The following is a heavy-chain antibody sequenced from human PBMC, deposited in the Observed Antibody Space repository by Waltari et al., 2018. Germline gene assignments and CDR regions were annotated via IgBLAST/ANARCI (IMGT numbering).Heavy chain of an antibody. V-gene: IGHV3-66*01. CDR2: IKSSGGT. D-gene: IGHD3-9*01. Sequence: EVQLVESGGGLVQPGGSLTLSCAASGFSVSNNYMSWVRQSPGKWLELGAIIKSSGGTYYCDTVEGRFHITRDNSNNTLYLQMNSLRAEDTAVYYCARDVVGSSAGYVKFDYWGQGTLLTVSP. CDR3: ARDVVGSSAGYVKFDY. J-gene: IGHJ4*02. CDR1: GFSVSNNY.